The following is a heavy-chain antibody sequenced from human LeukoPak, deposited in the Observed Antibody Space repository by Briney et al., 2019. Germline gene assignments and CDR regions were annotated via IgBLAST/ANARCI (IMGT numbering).Heavy chain of an antibody. Sequence: GASVTVSFTASVGTFTIYAISWGRQAPGQGLEWMGRIIPILGISNYAQNFQGRVTITADKSTSTAYMQLSSLRSEDTAVYYCARISEDCSGGSCYLSNWFDPWGQGTLVTVSS. CDR2: IIPILGIS. V-gene: IGHV1-69*04. D-gene: IGHD2-15*01. CDR1: VGTFTIYA. CDR3: ARISEDCSGGSCYLSNWFDP. J-gene: IGHJ5*02.